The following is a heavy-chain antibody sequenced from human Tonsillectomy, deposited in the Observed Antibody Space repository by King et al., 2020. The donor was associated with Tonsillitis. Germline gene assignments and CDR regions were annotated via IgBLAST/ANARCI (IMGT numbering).Heavy chain of an antibody. J-gene: IGHJ6*02. V-gene: IGHV3-21*01. D-gene: IGHD2-15*01. CDR2: ISSSSSYI. CDR3: ARDCSGGSFYPSDYGMDV. Sequence: VQLVESGGGLVKPGGSLRLSCAASGFTFSSYSMNWVRQSPGKGLEWVSSISSSSSYIYYADSVKGRFAISRDNAKHSLYLQMNSLRAEDTAVYYCARDCSGGSFYPSDYGMDVWGQGTTVTVSS. CDR1: GFTFSSYS.